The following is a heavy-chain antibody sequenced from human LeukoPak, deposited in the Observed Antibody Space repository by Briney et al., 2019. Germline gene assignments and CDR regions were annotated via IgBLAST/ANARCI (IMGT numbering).Heavy chain of an antibody. CDR2: IYYSGST. J-gene: IGHJ4*02. CDR3: AGKPNY. V-gene: IGHV4-38-2*02. CDR1: GYSISSGYY. Sequence: SETLSLTCTVSGYSISSGYYWGWIRQPPGKGLEWIGSIYYSGSTYYNPSLKSRVTISVDTSKNQFSLKLSSVTAADTAVYYCAGKPNYWGQGTLVTVSS. D-gene: IGHD4-23*01.